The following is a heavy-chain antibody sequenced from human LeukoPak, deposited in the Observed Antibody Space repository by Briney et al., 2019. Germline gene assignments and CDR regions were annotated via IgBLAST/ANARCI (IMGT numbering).Heavy chain of an antibody. J-gene: IGHJ3*01. CDR3: ARGCVHCSYTSRGGDSFNV. CDR1: GYTLTELS. V-gene: IGHV1-24*01. CDR2: FDPEDGET. Sequence: ASVKVSCKVSGYTLTELSMHWVRPAPGKGLEWMGGFDPEDGETIYAQKFQGRVTMTTDTSTSTVFMELRSLRSDDTAVYYCARGCVHCSYTSRGGDSFNVWGQGTKVTVSS. D-gene: IGHD2-2*01.